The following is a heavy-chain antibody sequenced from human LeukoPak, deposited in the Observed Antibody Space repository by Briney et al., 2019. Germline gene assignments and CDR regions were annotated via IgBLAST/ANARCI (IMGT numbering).Heavy chain of an antibody. D-gene: IGHD3-22*01. Sequence: GGSLRLSCAGSGFTFHNYWMTWLRQAPGKGLEWVANIKQDEQKKFYADSVKGRFTISRDNANEVLYLQMNSLRVDDTAVYYCARDSSPYDSSGLTVDYWGQGTLVTVSS. J-gene: IGHJ4*02. CDR2: IKQDEQKK. CDR3: ARDSSPYDSSGLTVDY. V-gene: IGHV3-7*01. CDR1: GFTFHNYW.